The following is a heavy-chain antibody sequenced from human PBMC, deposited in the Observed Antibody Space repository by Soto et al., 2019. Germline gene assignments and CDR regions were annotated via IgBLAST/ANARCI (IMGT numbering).Heavy chain of an antibody. CDR2: IYYSGST. D-gene: IGHD3-3*01. Sequence: SETLSLTCTVSGGSISSGGYYWSWIRQHPGKGLEWIGYIYYSGSTYYNPSLKSRVAISVDTSKNQFSLKLSSVTAADTAVCYCARGSGYYDFWSGYSAPQGGMDVWGQGTTVTV. V-gene: IGHV4-31*03. CDR1: GGSISSGGYY. J-gene: IGHJ6*02. CDR3: ARGSGYYDFWSGYSAPQGGMDV.